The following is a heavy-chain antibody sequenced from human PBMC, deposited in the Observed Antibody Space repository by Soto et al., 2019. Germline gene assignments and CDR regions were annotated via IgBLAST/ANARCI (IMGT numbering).Heavy chain of an antibody. V-gene: IGHV1-2*04. CDR2: INPNSGGT. CDR1: GYTFTGYY. D-gene: IGHD5-12*01. CDR3: ARGAGGTEYSGYETDFDY. Sequence: QVQLVQSGAEVKKPGASVKVSCKASGYTFTGYYMHWVRQAPGQGLEWMGWINPNSGGTNYAQKFQGWVTMTRDTSISTAYMELSRLRSDDTAVYYCARGAGGTEYSGYETDFDYWGQGTLFTVSS. J-gene: IGHJ4*02.